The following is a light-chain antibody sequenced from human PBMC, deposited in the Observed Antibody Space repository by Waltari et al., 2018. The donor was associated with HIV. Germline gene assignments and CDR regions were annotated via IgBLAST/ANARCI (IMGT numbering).Light chain of an antibody. CDR1: SSNIGAGYD. CDR3: QSDVTSLSGSEV. V-gene: IGLV1-40*01. CDR2: CKS. Sequence: QSVLTQPPSVSGAPGQRVTISCTGSSSNIGAGYDVHWYHQLPGTAPRVLIYCKSNRPGGVPGRVAGSMSGTSAFLAITGLQAADEADYYCQSDVTSLSGSEVFGGGTELTVL. J-gene: IGLJ2*01.